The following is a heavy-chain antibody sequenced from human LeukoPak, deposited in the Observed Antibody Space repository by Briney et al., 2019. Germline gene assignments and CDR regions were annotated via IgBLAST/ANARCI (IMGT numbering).Heavy chain of an antibody. Sequence: ASVKVSCKASGYTFTSYDINWVRQATGQGLEWMGWMNPNSGNTGYAQKFQGRVTMIRNTSISTAYMELSSLRSEDTAVYYCVIGTTRNYYYGMDVWGQGTTVTVSS. CDR2: MNPNSGNT. J-gene: IGHJ6*02. D-gene: IGHD4-11*01. CDR1: GYTFTSYD. V-gene: IGHV1-8*01. CDR3: VIGTTRNYYYGMDV.